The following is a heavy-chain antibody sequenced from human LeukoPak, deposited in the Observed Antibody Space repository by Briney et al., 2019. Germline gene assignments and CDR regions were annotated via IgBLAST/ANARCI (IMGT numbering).Heavy chain of an antibody. J-gene: IGHJ4*02. V-gene: IGHV4-38-2*02. CDR1: GYSISSGYY. D-gene: IGHD4-17*01. Sequence: PSETLSLTCTVSGYSISSGYYWGWIRQPPGKGLEWIGSIYHSGSINYNPSVRSRVTISEDTSKNQFSLKLNSVTAADTAVYYCARGQGDEYGDYDYWGQGTLVTVSS. CDR3: ARGQGDEYGDYDY. CDR2: IYHSGSI.